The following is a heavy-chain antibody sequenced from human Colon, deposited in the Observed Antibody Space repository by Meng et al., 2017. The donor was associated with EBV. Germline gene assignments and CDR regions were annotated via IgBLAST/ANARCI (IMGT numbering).Heavy chain of an antibody. D-gene: IGHD7-27*01. CDR3: ARDTSTWGNKGLDH. CDR2: IYQSGST. V-gene: IGHV4-30-2*01. J-gene: IGHJ4*02. Sequence: LPVQESGVGLVESSLTLALSWSVSGDSVTNGGYSWSWIRQPPGKGLEWIGYIYQSGSTKYNPSLKSRVTISVDTSKNQFSLKLSSVTAADTAVYYCARDTSTWGNKGLDHWGQGILVTVSS. CDR1: GDSVTNGGYS.